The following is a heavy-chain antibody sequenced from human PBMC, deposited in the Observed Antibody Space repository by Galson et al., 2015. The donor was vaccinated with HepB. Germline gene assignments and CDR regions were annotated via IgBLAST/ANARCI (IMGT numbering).Heavy chain of an antibody. D-gene: IGHD4-17*01. CDR3: FGDYDERGEGPLFDY. CDR2: INTNTGNP. V-gene: IGHV7-4-1*02. CDR1: GYTFTSYA. Sequence: SVKVSCKASGYTFTSYAMNWVRQAPGQGLEWMGWINTNTGNPTYAQGFTGRFVFSLDTSVSTAYLQISSLKAEDTAVYYCFGDYDERGEGPLFDYWGQGTLVTVSS. J-gene: IGHJ4*02.